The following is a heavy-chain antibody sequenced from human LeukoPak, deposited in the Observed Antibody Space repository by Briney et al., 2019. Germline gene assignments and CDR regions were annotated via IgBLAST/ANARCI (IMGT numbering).Heavy chain of an antibody. D-gene: IGHD3-22*01. CDR3: ARWSSGYYDAFDI. Sequence: SETLSLTCTVPGGSISSSSYYWGWIRQPPGKGLEWIGSIYYSGSTYYNPSLKSRVTISVDTSKNQFSLKLSSVTAADTAVYYCARWSSGYYDAFDIWGQGTMVTLSS. V-gene: IGHV4-39*07. CDR2: IYYSGST. CDR1: GGSISSSSYY. J-gene: IGHJ3*02.